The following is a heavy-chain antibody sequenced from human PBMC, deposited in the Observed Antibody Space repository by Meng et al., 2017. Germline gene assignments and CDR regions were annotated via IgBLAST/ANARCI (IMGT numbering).Heavy chain of an antibody. CDR1: GDSVSSNSAA. Sequence: QLHQSGPGLVKPSQTLSLLCAISGDSVSSNSAAWNWIRQSPSRGLEWLGRAYYRSKWYHDYAESVKSRISIDPDTSKNQFSLQLRSVTPEDSAVYYCARGSYSFDSWGQRTLVTVSS. CDR2: AYYRSKWYH. D-gene: IGHD1-26*01. J-gene: IGHJ4*02. V-gene: IGHV6-1*01. CDR3: ARGSYSFDS.